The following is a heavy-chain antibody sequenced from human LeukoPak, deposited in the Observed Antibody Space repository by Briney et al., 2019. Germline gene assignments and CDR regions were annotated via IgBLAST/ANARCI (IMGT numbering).Heavy chain of an antibody. CDR1: GFTFSSYW. J-gene: IGHJ4*02. CDR3: ARDGSYDYVWGSYRY. CDR2: IKQDGSEK. D-gene: IGHD3-16*02. Sequence: GGSLRLSCAASGFTFSSYWMSWVRQAPGKGLEWVANIKQDGSEKYYVDSVKGRFTISRDNAKNSLYLQMNSLRAEDTAVYYCARDGSYDYVWGSYRYWGQGTLVTVSS. V-gene: IGHV3-7*01.